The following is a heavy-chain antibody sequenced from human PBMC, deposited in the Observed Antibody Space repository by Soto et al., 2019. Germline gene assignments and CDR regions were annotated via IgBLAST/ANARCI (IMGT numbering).Heavy chain of an antibody. Sequence: SETLSLTCTVSGGSISSGNYYWTWIRQYPGKGLEWIGYFYYSGSSYYNPSLKSRVTISADTSKNQFSLKLSSVTAADTAVYYCARDLRYFDQHWYYGMDVWGQGTTVNVSS. CDR3: ARDLRYFDQHWYYGMDV. CDR1: GGSISSGNYY. V-gene: IGHV4-31*03. CDR2: FYYSGSS. J-gene: IGHJ6*02. D-gene: IGHD3-9*01.